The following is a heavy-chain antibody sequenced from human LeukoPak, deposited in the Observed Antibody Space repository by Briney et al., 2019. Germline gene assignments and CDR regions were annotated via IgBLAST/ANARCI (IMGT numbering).Heavy chain of an antibody. CDR1: DDSIGDYY. D-gene: IGHD3-16*01. J-gene: IGHJ4*02. CDR2: FYNSGRS. CDR3: TRGAGWLIDY. Sequence: PSETLSLTCTVSDDSIGDYYRGWIRQPPGKGLGWIGYFYNSGRSTYNPSLKSRVTISADTSKNHFSLKLSSVTTADTAVYYCTRGAGWLIDYWGQGILVTVSS. V-gene: IGHV4-59*01.